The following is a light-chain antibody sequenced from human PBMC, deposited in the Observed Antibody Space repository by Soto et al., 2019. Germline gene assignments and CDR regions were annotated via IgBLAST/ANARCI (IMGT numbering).Light chain of an antibody. CDR2: GVS. CDR1: QSVSSNF. V-gene: IGKV3-20*01. Sequence: IVLPQYASTLSLSPGGRSALSCDSIQSVSSNFLAWYRQKPGQAPRLLIYGVSSRATGIPDRFSGSGSGTDFTLTISRLEPEDFAVYYCQQYGISPPLTFGGGTKVDI. J-gene: IGKJ4*01. CDR3: QQYGISPPLT.